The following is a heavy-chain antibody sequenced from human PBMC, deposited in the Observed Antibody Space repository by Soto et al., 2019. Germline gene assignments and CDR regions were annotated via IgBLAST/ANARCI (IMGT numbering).Heavy chain of an antibody. CDR1: GGSISSYY. CDR3: ATDIAAAGSGGFDY. J-gene: IGHJ4*02. V-gene: IGHV4-59*01. Sequence: SETLSLTCTVSGGSISSYYWSWIRQPPGKGLEWIGYIYYSGSTNYNPSLKSRVTISVDTSKNQFSLKLSSVTAADTAVYYCATDIAAAGSGGFDYWGQGTLVTVSS. CDR2: IYYSGST. D-gene: IGHD6-13*01.